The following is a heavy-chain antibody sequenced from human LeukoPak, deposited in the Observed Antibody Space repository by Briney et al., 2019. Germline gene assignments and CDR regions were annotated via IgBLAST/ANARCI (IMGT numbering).Heavy chain of an antibody. Sequence: PSETLSLSCTVSGGSMSSSSYYWGWIRQPPGKGLEWIGSIYYSGSTYYNPSLKSRVTISVDMSKNQFSLKLRSVTAADTAIYFCARLNQWLEDYWGQGILVTVSA. J-gene: IGHJ4*02. CDR3: ARLNQWLEDY. V-gene: IGHV4-39*01. D-gene: IGHD6-19*01. CDR2: IYYSGST. CDR1: GGSMSSSSYY.